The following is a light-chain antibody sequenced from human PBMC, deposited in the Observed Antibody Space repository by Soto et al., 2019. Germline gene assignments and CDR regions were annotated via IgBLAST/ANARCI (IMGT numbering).Light chain of an antibody. CDR1: SSDVGGNKY. CDR3: SSYTTSNSVV. Sequence: QSVLTQPASVSGSPGQSVTISCTGTSSDVGGNKYVSWYQQRPGKAPKVMIFEVTNRPSGVSNRFPGSKSGNTASLTISGLQAEDEADYYCSSYTTSNSVVFGGGTKLTVL. CDR2: EVT. J-gene: IGLJ2*01. V-gene: IGLV2-14*01.